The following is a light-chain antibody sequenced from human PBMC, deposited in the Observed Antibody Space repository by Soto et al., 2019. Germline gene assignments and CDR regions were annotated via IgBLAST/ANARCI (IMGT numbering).Light chain of an antibody. CDR1: QTLNGW. V-gene: IGKV1-5*03. CDR3: QQYNNYSFN. CDR2: KAS. J-gene: IGKJ3*01. Sequence: IPLTQSPSTLSASAGDRVTITCRVSQTLNGWLAWYQHKPGNAPKLLIFKASNLQSGVPSRFSGSGSETEFTLTISSLQPDDSATYYCQQYNNYSFNFGPGTKVEIK.